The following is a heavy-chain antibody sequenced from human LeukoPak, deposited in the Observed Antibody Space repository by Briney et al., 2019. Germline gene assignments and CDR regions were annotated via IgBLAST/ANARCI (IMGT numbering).Heavy chain of an antibody. J-gene: IGHJ6*03. Sequence: PGGSLRLSCAASGFTVSSNYMSWVRQAPGKGLEWVATIKEDGSEKYYVDSVKGRFTISRENAKNSLYLQMNSLRAEDTAVYYCARRDTATTPYYMDVWGKGTTVTVSS. V-gene: IGHV3-7*01. CDR3: ARRDTATTPYYMDV. CDR2: IKEDGSEK. D-gene: IGHD5-18*01. CDR1: GFTVSSNY.